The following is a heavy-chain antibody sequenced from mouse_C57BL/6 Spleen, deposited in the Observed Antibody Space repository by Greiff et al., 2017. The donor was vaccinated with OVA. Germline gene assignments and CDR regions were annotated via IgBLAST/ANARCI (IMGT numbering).Heavy chain of an antibody. CDR1: GYAFTNYL. D-gene: IGHD4-1*01. CDR2: INPGSGGT. Sequence: QVQLKQSGAELVRPGTSVKVSCKASGYAFTNYLIEWVKQRPGQGLEWIGVINPGSGGTNYNEKFKGKATLTADKSSSTAYMQLSSLTSEDSAVYFCAREELGRGYAMDYWGQGTSVTVSS. V-gene: IGHV1-54*01. J-gene: IGHJ4*01. CDR3: AREELGRGYAMDY.